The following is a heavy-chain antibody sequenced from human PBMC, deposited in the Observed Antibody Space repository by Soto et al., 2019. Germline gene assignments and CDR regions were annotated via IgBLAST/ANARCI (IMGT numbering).Heavy chain of an antibody. CDR3: ARYTEGTERLGERGSVSYNHHDGMHI. V-gene: IGHV3-30*03. J-gene: IGHJ6*02. Sequence: QVQLLESGGGVVQPGRSLRLSCAASGFAFSSFGMHWVRQAPGKGLEWAAVISYDGSNKYYVDSVKGRFTISRDKYKNTLYRKTDSLRAEATDVYYCARYTEGTERLGERGSVSYNHHDGMHIWGPGTKLTV. D-gene: IGHD3-10*01. CDR1: GFAFSSFG. CDR2: ISYDGSNK.